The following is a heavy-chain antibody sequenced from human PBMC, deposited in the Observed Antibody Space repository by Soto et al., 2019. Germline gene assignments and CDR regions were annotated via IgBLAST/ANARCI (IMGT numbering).Heavy chain of an antibody. J-gene: IGHJ6*02. V-gene: IGHV3-30-3*01. Sequence: QVQLVESGGGVVQPGRSLRLSCAASGFTFSSYAMHWVRQAPGKGLEWVAVISYDGSNKYYADSVKGRFTISRDNSKNTLYLQMNSLRAEDTAVYYCARGALGKYQLLYYYYGMDVWGQGTTVTVSS. CDR1: GFTFSSYA. D-gene: IGHD2-2*01. CDR3: ARGALGKYQLLYYYYGMDV. CDR2: ISYDGSNK.